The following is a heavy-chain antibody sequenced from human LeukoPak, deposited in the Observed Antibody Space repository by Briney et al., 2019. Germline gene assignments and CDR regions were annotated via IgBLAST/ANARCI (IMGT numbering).Heavy chain of an antibody. J-gene: IGHJ6*03. Sequence: SETLSLTCTVSGYSISSGYYWGWIRQPPGKGLEWIGEINHSGSTNYNPSVKSRVTISVDTSKNHFSLKLSSVTAADTAVYYCARLRTIYCSSTSCPNRHYYYMDVWGKGTTVTISS. V-gene: IGHV4-38-2*02. CDR3: ARLRTIYCSSTSCPNRHYYYMDV. D-gene: IGHD2-2*01. CDR1: GYSISSGYY. CDR2: INHSGST.